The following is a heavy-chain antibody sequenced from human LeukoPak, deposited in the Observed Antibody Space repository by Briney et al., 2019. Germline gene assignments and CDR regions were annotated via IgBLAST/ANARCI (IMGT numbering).Heavy chain of an antibody. Sequence: GGSLRLSCAASGFTFSIYSMNWVRQAPGKGLEWVSSISSSGSSIYYADSLRGRFTVSRDNAKNSLFLQMNSLRDEDTAVYFCARGPSCSSTSCYTTGLFDYWGQATLVTVSS. J-gene: IGHJ4*02. CDR2: ISSSGSSI. V-gene: IGHV3-21*01. CDR1: GFTFSIYS. D-gene: IGHD2-2*01. CDR3: ARGPSCSSTSCYTTGLFDY.